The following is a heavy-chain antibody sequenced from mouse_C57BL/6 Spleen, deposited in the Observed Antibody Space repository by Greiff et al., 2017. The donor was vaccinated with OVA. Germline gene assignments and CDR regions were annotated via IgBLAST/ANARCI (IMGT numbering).Heavy chain of an antibody. J-gene: IGHJ1*03. CDR2: IDPETGGT. Sequence: VKLMESGAELVRPGASVTLSCKASGYTFTDYEMHWVKQTPVHGLEWIGAIDPETGGTAYNQKFKGKAILTADKSSSTAYMELRSLTSEDSAVYYCTRLLRSSRGYFDVWGTGTTVTVSS. CDR1: GYTFTDYE. D-gene: IGHD1-1*01. CDR3: TRLLRSSRGYFDV. V-gene: IGHV1-15*01.